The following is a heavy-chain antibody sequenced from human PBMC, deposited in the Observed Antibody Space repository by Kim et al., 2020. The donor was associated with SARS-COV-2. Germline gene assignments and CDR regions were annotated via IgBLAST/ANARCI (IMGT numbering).Heavy chain of an antibody. CDR3: ARDGAYQLLKYGLPYYYYGMDV. CDR2: ISSSSSTI. Sequence: GSLRLSCAASGFTFSSYSMNWVRQAPGKGLEWVSYISSSSSTIYYADSVKGRFTISRDNAKNSLYLQMNSLRDEDTAVYYCARDGAYQLLKYGLPYYYYGMDVWGQGTTVTVSS. V-gene: IGHV3-48*02. J-gene: IGHJ6*02. CDR1: GFTFSSYS. D-gene: IGHD2-2*01.